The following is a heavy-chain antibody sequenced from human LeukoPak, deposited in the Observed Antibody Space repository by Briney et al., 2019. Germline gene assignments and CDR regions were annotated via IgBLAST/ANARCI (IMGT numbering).Heavy chain of an antibody. Sequence: SSETLSLTCAVYGGSFSGYYWSWIRQPPGKGLEWIGEINHSGSTNYNPSLKSRVTISVDTSKNQFSLKLSSVTAADTAVYYCATTLRLDSSSWTNQLGWFDPWGQGTLVTVSS. J-gene: IGHJ5*02. CDR1: GGSFSGYY. V-gene: IGHV4-34*01. D-gene: IGHD6-13*01. CDR2: INHSGST. CDR3: ATTLRLDSSSWTNQLGWFDP.